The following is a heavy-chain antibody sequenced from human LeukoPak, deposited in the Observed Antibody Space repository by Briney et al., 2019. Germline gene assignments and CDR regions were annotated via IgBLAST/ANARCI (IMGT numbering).Heavy chain of an antibody. Sequence: GGSLRLSCAASGFTFSSYGMHWVRQAPGKGPEWVAVISYDGNTQYYADSVKGRFTISRDNSNNMLSLQMNSLKAEDTAVYYCAKGRMMATIMISFDYWGRGALVTVSS. CDR3: AKGRMMATIMISFDY. V-gene: IGHV3-30*18. CDR2: ISYDGNTQ. CDR1: GFTFSSYG. D-gene: IGHD5-24*01. J-gene: IGHJ4*02.